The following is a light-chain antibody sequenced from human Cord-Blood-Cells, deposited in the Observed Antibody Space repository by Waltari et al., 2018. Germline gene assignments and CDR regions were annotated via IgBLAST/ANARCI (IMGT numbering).Light chain of an antibody. J-gene: IGLJ2*01. CDR2: DVS. Sequence: GTSSDVGGYNYVSWYQQHPGKAPKLMIYDVSKRPSGVPDRFSGSKSGNTASLTISGLQAEDEADYYCCSYAGSYTLVFGGGTKLTVL. CDR3: CSYAGSYTLV. CDR1: SSDVGGYNY. V-gene: IGLV2-11*01.